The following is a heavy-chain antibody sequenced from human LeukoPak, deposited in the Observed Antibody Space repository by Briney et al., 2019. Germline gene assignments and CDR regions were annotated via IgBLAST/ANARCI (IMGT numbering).Heavy chain of an antibody. CDR3: ARDPISSGWYVDY. CDR2: ISYDGSNK. Sequence: GSLRLSCAASGFTFSSYAMHWVRQAPGKGLEWVAVISYDGSNKYYADSVKGRFTISRDNSKNTLYLQMNSLRAEDTAVYYCARDPISSGWYVDYWGQGTLVTVSS. J-gene: IGHJ4*02. V-gene: IGHV3-30-3*01. CDR1: GFTFSSYA. D-gene: IGHD6-19*01.